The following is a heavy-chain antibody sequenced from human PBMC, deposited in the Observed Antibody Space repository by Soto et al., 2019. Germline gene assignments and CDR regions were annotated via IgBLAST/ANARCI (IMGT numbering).Heavy chain of an antibody. Sequence: PSETLSLTCTVSGGSSNDCYWSWIRQPPGKGLEWIGYIYYSGSTDYNPSLKGRVTISVDTSKNQFSLKLRSVTAADTAVYYCARVGGVAARTFDYWGQGTLVTVSS. CDR3: ARVGGVAARTFDY. CDR1: GGSSNDCY. J-gene: IGHJ4*02. D-gene: IGHD6-6*01. CDR2: IYYSGST. V-gene: IGHV4-59*01.